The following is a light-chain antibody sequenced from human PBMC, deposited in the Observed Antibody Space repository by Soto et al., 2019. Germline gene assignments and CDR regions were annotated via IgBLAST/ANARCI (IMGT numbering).Light chain of an antibody. CDR3: QQYNSYSPR. J-gene: IGKJ1*01. Sequence: DIQMTQSPSTLSASVGDRVTITCRASQSISSWLAWYQQKPGKAPKLLIYKASSLESGVPSRFSGSGSGTEFTLTISSLQPDDFATYYCQQYNSYSPRFGQGTKVDFK. V-gene: IGKV1-5*03. CDR1: QSISSW. CDR2: KAS.